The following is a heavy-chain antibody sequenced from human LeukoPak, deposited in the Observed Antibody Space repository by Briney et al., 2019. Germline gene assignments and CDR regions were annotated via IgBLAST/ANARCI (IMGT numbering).Heavy chain of an antibody. Sequence: GSLRLSCAASGFTFTNHWMHWVRQAPGKGLVWVSRIRPDGRETNHAGSVKGRFTISRDTAKDSLYLQLNSLRAEDTALCYCARDRGWLQYIDYWGQGTLVTVSS. V-gene: IGHV3-74*01. CDR3: ARDRGWLQYIDY. J-gene: IGHJ4*02. D-gene: IGHD5-24*01. CDR1: GFTFTNHW. CDR2: IRPDGRET.